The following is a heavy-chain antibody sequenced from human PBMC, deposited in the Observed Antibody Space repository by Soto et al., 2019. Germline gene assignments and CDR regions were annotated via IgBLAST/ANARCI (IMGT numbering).Heavy chain of an antibody. Sequence: ASVKVSCKVSGYTFTSYYMHWVRQAPGQGLEWMGIINPSGGSTSYAQKFQGRVTMTRDTSTSTVYMELSSLRSEDTAVYYCASGVVADNYFDYWGQGTLVTVSS. J-gene: IGHJ4*02. D-gene: IGHD2-15*01. CDR1: GYTFTSYY. V-gene: IGHV1-46*03. CDR3: ASGVVADNYFDY. CDR2: INPSGGST.